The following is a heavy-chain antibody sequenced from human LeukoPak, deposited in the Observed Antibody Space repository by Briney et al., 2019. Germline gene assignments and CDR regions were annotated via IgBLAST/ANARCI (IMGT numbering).Heavy chain of an antibody. D-gene: IGHD1-7*01. CDR1: GYTFTCYY. CDR3: ARVRTGTTVYMDV. CDR2: INPNSGGT. J-gene: IGHJ6*03. V-gene: IGHV1-2*02. Sequence: GASVKVSCKASGYTFTCYYMHWVRQAPGQGLEWMGWINPNSGGTNYAQKFQGRVTMTRDTSISTAYMELSRLRSDDTAVYYCARVRTGTTVYMDVWGKGTTVTVSS.